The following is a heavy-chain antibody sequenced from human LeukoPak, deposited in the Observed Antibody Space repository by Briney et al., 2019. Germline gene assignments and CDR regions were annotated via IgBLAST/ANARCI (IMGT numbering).Heavy chain of an antibody. Sequence: PSETLSRTCTVSGDSISSGGYYWNWIRQHPGKRLEWIGYIYYSGSTYYNPSLQSRVTISVDTSKNQFSLKLRSLTAADTAVYYCARGTAMADFDFWGQGTLVTVSS. CDR1: GDSISSGGYY. J-gene: IGHJ4*02. CDR2: IYYSGST. V-gene: IGHV4-31*03. CDR3: ARGTAMADFDF. D-gene: IGHD2-2*01.